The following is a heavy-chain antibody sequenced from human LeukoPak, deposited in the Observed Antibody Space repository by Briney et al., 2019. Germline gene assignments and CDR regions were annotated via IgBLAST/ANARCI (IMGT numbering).Heavy chain of an antibody. J-gene: IGHJ4*02. Sequence: ASVKVSCKASGYTFTGYYMHWVRQAPGQGLEWMGWINPNSGGTNYAQKFQGWVTMTRDTSISTAYMELRSLRSDDTAVYYCARDRGVGDYSIGYWGQGTLVTVSS. D-gene: IGHD3-10*01. CDR2: INPNSGGT. CDR3: ARDRGVGDYSIGY. CDR1: GYTFTGYY. V-gene: IGHV1-2*04.